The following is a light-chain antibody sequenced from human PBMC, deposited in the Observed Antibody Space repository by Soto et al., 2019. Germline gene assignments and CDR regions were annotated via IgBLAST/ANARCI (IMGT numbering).Light chain of an antibody. CDR1: QSVSSSY. CDR2: GAS. CDR3: QRYNNWPLT. V-gene: IGKV3-15*01. J-gene: IGKJ4*01. Sequence: EIVLTQSPGTLSLSPGERATLSCRASQSVSSSYLAWYQQKPGQAPRLLIYGASTRATGVPARFSGSRSGTEFTLTINSLQSEDFAVYYCQRYNNWPLTVGGGTKVDIK.